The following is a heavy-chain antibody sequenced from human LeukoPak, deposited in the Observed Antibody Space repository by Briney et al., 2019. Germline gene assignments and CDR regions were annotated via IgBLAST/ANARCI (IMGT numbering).Heavy chain of an antibody. Sequence: ASVKVSCKASGYTFTSYGISWVRQAPGQGLEWMGWISAYNGNTNYAQKLQGRVTMTTDTSTSTAYMELRSPRSDDTAVYFCARVMGATTDFDYWGQGTLVTVSS. CDR3: ARVMGATTDFDY. J-gene: IGHJ4*02. CDR2: ISAYNGNT. CDR1: GYTFTSYG. V-gene: IGHV1-18*01. D-gene: IGHD1-26*01.